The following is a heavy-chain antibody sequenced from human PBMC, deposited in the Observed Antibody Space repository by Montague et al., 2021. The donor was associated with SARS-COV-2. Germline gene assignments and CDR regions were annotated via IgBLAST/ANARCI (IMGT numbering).Heavy chain of an antibody. Sequence: SLRLSCAASGFTFSSYSMNWVRQAPGKGLEWISSISSSSYFIYYAASEKRRFTISSDNAKNSLYLQMNSLRAEDTAVYYCARDPYYDILTGYYKDWGQGTLVTVSS. CDR3: ARDPYYDILTGYYKD. CDR2: ISSSSYFI. J-gene: IGHJ4*02. CDR1: GFTFSSYS. D-gene: IGHD3-9*01. V-gene: IGHV3-21*01.